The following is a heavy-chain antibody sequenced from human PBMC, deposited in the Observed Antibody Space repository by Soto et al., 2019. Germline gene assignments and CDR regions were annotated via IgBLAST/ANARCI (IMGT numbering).Heavy chain of an antibody. V-gene: IGHV3-66*01. CDR2: ISSDGST. J-gene: IGHJ4*02. Sequence: GGSLRLSCAASGFTVSNLFMTWVRQAPGKGLEWVSVISSDGSTYYADSVKGRFTISRDNSKNTLYLEMNSLRAGDTAVYYCARGTLGGAYDFRHGGQGTLVTVSS. CDR3: ARGTLGGAYDFRH. D-gene: IGHD3-3*01. CDR1: GFTVSNLF.